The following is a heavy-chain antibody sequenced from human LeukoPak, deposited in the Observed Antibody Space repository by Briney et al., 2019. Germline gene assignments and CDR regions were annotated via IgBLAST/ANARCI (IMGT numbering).Heavy chain of an antibody. J-gene: IGHJ5*02. Sequence: GASVKVSCKASGYTFTGYYMHWVRQAPGQGLEWIGWINPNSGGTNYAQKFQGRVTMTRDTSISTAYMELSRLRSDDTAVYYCARGSYSSSWYKFDPWGQGTLVTVSS. CDR1: GYTFTGYY. CDR2: INPNSGGT. D-gene: IGHD6-13*01. CDR3: ARGSYSSSWYKFDP. V-gene: IGHV1-2*02.